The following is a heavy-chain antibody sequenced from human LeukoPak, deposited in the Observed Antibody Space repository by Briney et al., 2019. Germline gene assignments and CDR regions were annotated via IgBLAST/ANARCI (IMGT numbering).Heavy chain of an antibody. CDR3: ARVFTEMASIHWYFDL. V-gene: IGHV4-4*07. Sequence: SETLSLPCTVSGGSISSYYGSWIRQPAGKGLEWIGRIYTSGSTNYNPSLKSRVTMSVDTSKNQFSLKLSSVTAADTAVYYCARVFTEMASIHWYFDLWGRGTLVTVSS. J-gene: IGHJ2*01. D-gene: IGHD5-24*01. CDR2: IYTSGST. CDR1: GGSISSYY.